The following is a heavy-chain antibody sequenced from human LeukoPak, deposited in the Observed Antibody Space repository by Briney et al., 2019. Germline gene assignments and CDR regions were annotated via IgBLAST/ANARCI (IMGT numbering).Heavy chain of an antibody. CDR2: ISFDGSNK. V-gene: IGHV3-30*18. Sequence: GGSLRLSCAASGFTFSSYGMHWVRQAPGKGLEWVAVISFDGSNKYYADSVKGRFTISRDNSKNTLYLQMNSLRAEDTAVYYCAKEDVNYYDSSGRPLGYWGQGTLVTVSS. CDR3: AKEDVNYYDSSGRPLGY. J-gene: IGHJ4*02. D-gene: IGHD3-22*01. CDR1: GFTFSSYG.